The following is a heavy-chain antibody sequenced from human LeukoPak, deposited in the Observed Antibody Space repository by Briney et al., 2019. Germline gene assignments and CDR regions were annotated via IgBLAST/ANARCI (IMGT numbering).Heavy chain of an antibody. CDR2: INRDGSTT. Sequence: PGGSLRLSCAASGFTFRTYWMHWVRQTPGQGLVWVSRINRDGSTTNYADSVKGRFTVSRDNAQNTLYLQMSSLRAEDTAVYYCARAGNYYFEYWGQGALVTVSS. J-gene: IGHJ4*02. D-gene: IGHD3-10*01. V-gene: IGHV3-74*01. CDR1: GFTFRTYW. CDR3: ARAGNYYFEY.